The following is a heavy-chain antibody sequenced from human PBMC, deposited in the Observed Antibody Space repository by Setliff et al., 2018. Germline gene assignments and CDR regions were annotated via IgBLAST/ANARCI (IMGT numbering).Heavy chain of an antibody. CDR2: IWNDGSSK. Sequence: GGSLRLSCVASGFTFSNYGMHWVRQAPGKGLEWVALIWNDGSSKFYGDSVKGRFTISRDNSKNTLYLQMDSLRAEDTAVYYCARGGNLIYYFDYWGQGTLVTVSS. CDR3: ARGGNLIYYFDY. V-gene: IGHV3-33*01. D-gene: IGHD2-15*01. J-gene: IGHJ4*02. CDR1: GFTFSNYG.